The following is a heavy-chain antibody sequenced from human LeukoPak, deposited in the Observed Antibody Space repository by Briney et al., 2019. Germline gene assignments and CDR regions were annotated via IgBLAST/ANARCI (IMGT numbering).Heavy chain of an antibody. CDR1: GGTFSSYA. Sequence: ASVTVSCEASGGTFSSYAISWVRQAPGQGLEWMGGIIPIFGTANYAQKFQGRVTITADESTSTAYMELSSLRSEDTAVYYCARGFLETYYFDYWGQGTLVTVSS. J-gene: IGHJ4*02. V-gene: IGHV1-69*01. CDR3: ARGFLETYYFDY. D-gene: IGHD3-3*01. CDR2: IIPIFGTA.